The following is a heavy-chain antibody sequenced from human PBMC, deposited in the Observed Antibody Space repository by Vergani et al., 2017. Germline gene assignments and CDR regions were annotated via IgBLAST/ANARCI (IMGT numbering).Heavy chain of an antibody. CDR3: AGGNDHGTYNPPLDP. D-gene: IGHD4/OR15-4a*01. CDR2: AYHSGAT. CDR1: GYSANSGYY. Sequence: QVQLRESGPGLVKPSETLSLSCTMSGYSANSGYYWAWIRQSAAKGLEWIGSAYHSGATYYNPSLESRVTILLDTSRKPFSLRLSSVTAADTAVYYCAGGNDHGTYNPPLDPWGPGTRVTVCS. V-gene: IGHV4-38-2*02. J-gene: IGHJ5*02.